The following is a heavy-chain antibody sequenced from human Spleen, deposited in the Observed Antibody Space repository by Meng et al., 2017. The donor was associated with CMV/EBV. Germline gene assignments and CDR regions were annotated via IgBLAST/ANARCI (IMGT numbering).Heavy chain of an antibody. V-gene: IGHV4-34*01. Sequence: LSLTCTVYDGSFSDYYWSWIRQPPGKGLEWIGEINHSGSTNYKPSLKSRVTISVDTSKNQFSLNLTSVTAADTAVYYCARGTWTFDYWGQGTLVTVSS. CDR2: INHSGST. J-gene: IGHJ4*02. CDR3: ARGTWTFDY. CDR1: DGSFSDYY. D-gene: IGHD3/OR15-3a*01.